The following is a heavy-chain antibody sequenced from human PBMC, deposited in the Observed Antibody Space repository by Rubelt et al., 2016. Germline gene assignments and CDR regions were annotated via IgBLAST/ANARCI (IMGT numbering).Heavy chain of an antibody. CDR3: ARCSGYSYGPNDY. D-gene: IGHD5-18*01. V-gene: IGHV4-4*02. CDR2: IYHSGGT. J-gene: IGHJ4*02. CDR1: GGSISSSNW. Sequence: QVQLQESGPGLVKPSGTLSLTCAVSGGSISSSNWWSWVRQPPGKGLEWIGEIYHSGGTNYNPSLKSRVTISVGTSTNQFSLRLSSVTAADTAVYYCARCSGYSYGPNDYWGQGTLVTVSS.